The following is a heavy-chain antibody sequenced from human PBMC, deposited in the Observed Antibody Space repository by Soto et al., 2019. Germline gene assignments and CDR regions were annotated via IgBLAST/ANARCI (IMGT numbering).Heavy chain of an antibody. V-gene: IGHV3-74*01. Sequence: EVQLVESGGGLVQPGGSLSLSCAASGFSFSSFWMHWVRQAPRKGLAWVSRVSEDGSSTHYADSVKGRFTISRDNAKNTLSLQMTSLRADDTAVYYSARGTYGEYGTPPDLWGQGVLVTVSS. CDR1: GFSFSSFW. J-gene: IGHJ4*01. CDR3: ARGTYGEYGTPPDL. CDR2: VSEDGSST. D-gene: IGHD4-17*01.